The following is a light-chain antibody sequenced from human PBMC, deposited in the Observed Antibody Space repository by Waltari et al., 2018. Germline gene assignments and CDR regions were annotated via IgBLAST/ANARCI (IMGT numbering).Light chain of an antibody. CDR1: QGISNS. CDR3: QQYFFTPYT. Sequence: DIQMTQSPSSLSASVGDRVTITCRASQGISNSLAWYQQTPGKAPKLLLSVASRLQSGVPSRFTGSGSGTDYTLTISSLQPEDFATDYCQQYFFTPYTFGQGTKLEI. J-gene: IGKJ2*01. V-gene: IGKV1-NL1*01. CDR2: VAS.